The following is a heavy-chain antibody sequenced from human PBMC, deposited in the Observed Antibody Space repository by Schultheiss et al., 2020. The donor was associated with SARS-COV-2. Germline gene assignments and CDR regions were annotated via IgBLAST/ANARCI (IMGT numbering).Heavy chain of an antibody. Sequence: SQTLSLTCAVSGYSISSGYYWGWIRQPPGKGLEWIGEIYHSGSTNYNPSLKSRVTISADMSKNQFSLKLSSVTAADTAVYYCARQRISMVRGRSRDLGIDVWGQGTTVTVSS. D-gene: IGHD3-10*01. CDR1: GYSISSGYY. J-gene: IGHJ6*02. CDR3: ARQRISMVRGRSRDLGIDV. CDR2: IYHSGST. V-gene: IGHV4-38-2*01.